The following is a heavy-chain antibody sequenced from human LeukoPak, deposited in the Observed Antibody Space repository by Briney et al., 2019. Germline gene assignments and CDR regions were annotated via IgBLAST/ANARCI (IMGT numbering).Heavy chain of an antibody. D-gene: IGHD4-17*01. V-gene: IGHV3-48*03. CDR3: AKGMGFLTSVDY. Sequence: PGGSLRLSCAASGFTFSSYEMNWVRQAPGKGLEWVSYISSSGSTIYYADSVKGRFTISRDNAKNSLYLQMNSLRVEDTAVYYCAKGMGFLTSVDYWGQGTLVTVSS. CDR2: ISSSGSTI. CDR1: GFTFSSYE. J-gene: IGHJ4*02.